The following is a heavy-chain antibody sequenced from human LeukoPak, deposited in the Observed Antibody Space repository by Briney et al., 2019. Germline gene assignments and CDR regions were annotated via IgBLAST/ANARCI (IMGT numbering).Heavy chain of an antibody. CDR3: ARAYSTLAPFDY. D-gene: IGHD4-11*01. CDR2: ISYDGSNK. Sequence: GGSLRLSCAASGFTFSSYWMHWVRQAPGKGLEWVAVISYDGSNKYYADSVKGRFTISRDNSKNTLYLQMNSLRAEDTAVYYCARAYSTLAPFDYWGQGTLVTVSS. CDR1: GFTFSSYW. J-gene: IGHJ4*02. V-gene: IGHV3-30-3*01.